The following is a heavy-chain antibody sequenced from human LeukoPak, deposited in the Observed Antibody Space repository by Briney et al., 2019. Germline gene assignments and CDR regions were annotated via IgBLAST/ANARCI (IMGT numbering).Heavy chain of an antibody. CDR1: GYTFTSYG. CDR3: VRVPPRTTNYAY. Sequence: VSVKVSCKASGYTFTSYGINWVRQATGQGLEWMGWMNPNTSNAGYAQKFQGRVTMTRNTSIGTAYMELSSLRSEDTAMYYCVRVPPRTTNYAYWGQGTLVTVSS. V-gene: IGHV1-8*01. CDR2: MNPNTSNA. D-gene: IGHD1-14*01. J-gene: IGHJ4*02.